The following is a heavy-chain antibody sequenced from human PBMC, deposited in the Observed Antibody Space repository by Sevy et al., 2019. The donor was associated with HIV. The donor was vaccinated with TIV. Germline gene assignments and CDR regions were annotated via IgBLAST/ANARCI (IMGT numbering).Heavy chain of an antibody. Sequence: SETLSLTCTVSGGSITSLSWNWIRQPPGKGLEWLATIYYNGHINYNPSLKSRVTLSLDTSKNQFSLRLSSVTAADTAMYWCAGVKAWGRGCSWGQGTLVTVS. J-gene: IGHJ5*02. CDR1: GGSITSLS. CDR3: AGVKAWGRGCS. V-gene: IGHV4-59*08. D-gene: IGHD6-19*01. CDR2: IYYNGHI.